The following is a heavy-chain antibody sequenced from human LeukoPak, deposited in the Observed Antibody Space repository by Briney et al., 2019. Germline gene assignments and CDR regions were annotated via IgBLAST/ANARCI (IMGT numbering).Heavy chain of an antibody. D-gene: IGHD3-22*01. J-gene: IGHJ4*02. CDR1: GFPFSTYA. Sequence: PGGSLRLSCVVSGFPFSTYAMSWIRQSPGKGLEWVSSIGNTGGNIYYADSVKGRFTISRDNSKNTLYLQMNSLRAEDTAVYYCAKYRGLGDSYDSWGQGTLVTVSS. V-gene: IGHV3-23*01. CDR2: IGNTGGNI. CDR3: AKYRGLGDSYDS.